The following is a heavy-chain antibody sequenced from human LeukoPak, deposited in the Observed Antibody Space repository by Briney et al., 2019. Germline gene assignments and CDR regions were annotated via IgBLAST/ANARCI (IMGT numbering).Heavy chain of an antibody. Sequence: SETLSPTCTVSGGSISSSSYYWGWIRQPPGKGLEWIGEGSESGGTKFNPSLKSRVTISADTYKNQFSLKLNSVTAADTAVYYCAKNGQSGFSFDPWGQGTLVTVSS. V-gene: IGHV4-39*07. J-gene: IGHJ5*02. CDR2: GSESGGT. D-gene: IGHD3-3*01. CDR3: AKNGQSGFSFDP. CDR1: GGSISSSSYY.